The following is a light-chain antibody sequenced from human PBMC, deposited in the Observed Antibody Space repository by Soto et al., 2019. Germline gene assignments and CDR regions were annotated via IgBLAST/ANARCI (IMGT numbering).Light chain of an antibody. CDR3: AAWDDGMRAWV. J-gene: IGLJ3*02. CDR1: YSNIGGNS. Sequence: QSVLTQSPSASATPGQGVTISCSGSYSNIGGNSVNWFQQLPRSAPKLLIYADSQRPSGVPDRFSGSKSGTSASLAISGLQSEDEADYYCAAWDDGMRAWVFGGGTQLTVL. V-gene: IGLV1-44*01. CDR2: ADS.